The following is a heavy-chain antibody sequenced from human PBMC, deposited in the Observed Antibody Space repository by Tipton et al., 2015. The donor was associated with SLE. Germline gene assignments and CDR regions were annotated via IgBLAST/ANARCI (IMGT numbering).Heavy chain of an antibody. CDR3: ARAVADWGWLVVY. J-gene: IGHJ4*02. Sequence: SLRLSCVASGFSFSSNGMHWVRQAPGKGLEWVAFIRFDGSNKYYADSVKGRFTSSRDNAKNTLYLQMNSLRPEDTAVYYCARAVADWGWLVVYWGRGTQVTVSS. D-gene: IGHD6-19*01. V-gene: IGHV3-30*02. CDR1: GFSFSSNG. CDR2: IRFDGSNK.